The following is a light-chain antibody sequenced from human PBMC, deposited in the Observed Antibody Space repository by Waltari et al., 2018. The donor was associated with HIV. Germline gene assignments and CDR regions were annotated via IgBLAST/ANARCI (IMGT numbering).Light chain of an antibody. Sequence: DIQMTQSPSSLSASVGDRVTITCLVSQSISSYLNWYQQKPGKAPKLLIYAASSLQSGVPSRFSGSGSGTDFTLTISSLQPEDFATYYCQQSYSTPWTFGQGTKVEIK. CDR2: AAS. CDR1: QSISSY. J-gene: IGKJ1*01. V-gene: IGKV1-39*01. CDR3: QQSYSTPWT.